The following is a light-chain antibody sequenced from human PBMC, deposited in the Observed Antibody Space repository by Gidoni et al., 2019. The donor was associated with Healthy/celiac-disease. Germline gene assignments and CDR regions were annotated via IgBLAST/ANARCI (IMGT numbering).Light chain of an antibody. J-gene: IGLJ3*02. V-gene: IGLV1-44*01. Sequence: QPVLTQPPPASGTPGQRVTISCSGSSSNIGSNTVNWYQQLPGTAPKLLIYSNNQRPSGVPGRFSGSKSGTSASLAISGLQSEDEADYYCAAWDDSLNGPWVFGGGTKLTVL. CDR1: SSNIGSNT. CDR3: AAWDDSLNGPWV. CDR2: SNN.